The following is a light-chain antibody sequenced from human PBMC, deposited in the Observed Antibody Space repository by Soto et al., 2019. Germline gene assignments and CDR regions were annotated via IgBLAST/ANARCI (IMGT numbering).Light chain of an antibody. Sequence: IQLTQSPSSMSASVGDRVTISCRASQGIGFYLAWYQQKPGNAPKLLIYAASTLQSGVPSRFSDSGYGTNFTLTISSLQPEDFATYYCQQVKSYPPLTFGPGTKVDLK. J-gene: IGKJ3*01. V-gene: IGKV1-9*01. CDR1: QGIGFY. CDR3: QQVKSYPPLT. CDR2: AAS.